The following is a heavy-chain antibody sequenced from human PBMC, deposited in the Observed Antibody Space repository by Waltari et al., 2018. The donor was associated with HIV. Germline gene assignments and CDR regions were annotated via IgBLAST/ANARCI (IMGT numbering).Heavy chain of an antibody. J-gene: IGHJ4*02. D-gene: IGHD3-10*01. Sequence: QVQLVQSGAEVKKPGSSVKVSCKAPGGTFGSDTIIWVRQAPGQGLECMGVIIPMFGTTNYAQKFQDRLTFTADESTTTAYMELSSLRSEDTAVYYCARGGLTYYHGGSGFEIWGQGTPVTVSS. CDR2: IIPMFGTT. CDR1: GGTFGSDT. V-gene: IGHV1-69*01. CDR3: ARGGLTYYHGGSGFEI.